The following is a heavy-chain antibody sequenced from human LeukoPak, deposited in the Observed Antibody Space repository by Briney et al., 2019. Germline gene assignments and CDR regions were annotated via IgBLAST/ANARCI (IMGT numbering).Heavy chain of an antibody. Sequence: VASVKVSCKSSGGTFSSYAISWVRPAPGQGLEWMGGIIPIFGTANYAQKFQGRVTIITDESTSTAYMELSSLRSEDTAVYYCATEWKDIVVAPAAMGWFDPWGQGTLVTVSS. CDR2: IIPIFGTA. V-gene: IGHV1-69*05. J-gene: IGHJ5*02. CDR1: GGTFSSYA. D-gene: IGHD2-2*01. CDR3: ATEWKDIVVAPAAMGWFDP.